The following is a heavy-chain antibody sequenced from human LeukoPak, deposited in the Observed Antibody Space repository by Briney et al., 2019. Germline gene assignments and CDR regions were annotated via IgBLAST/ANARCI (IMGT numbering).Heavy chain of an antibody. D-gene: IGHD3-22*01. Sequence: GGSLRLSCAASGFSFSNAWMSWVRQAPGKGLEWVGRIKSKTDGGTTDYAARVEGRFTISRDDSKNTLYLQMNSLKTEDTAVYYCTTDQDYYDSSGYRYWGQGTLVTVSS. CDR2: IKSKTDGGTT. CDR1: GFSFSNAW. J-gene: IGHJ4*02. V-gene: IGHV3-15*01. CDR3: TTDQDYYDSSGYRY.